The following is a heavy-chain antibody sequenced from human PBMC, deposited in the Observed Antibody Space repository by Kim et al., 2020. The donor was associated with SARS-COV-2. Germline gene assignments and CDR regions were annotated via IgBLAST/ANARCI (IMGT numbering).Heavy chain of an antibody. V-gene: IGHV1-69*01. D-gene: IGHD3-10*01. CDR3: ARDLEVRGVIITNAFDY. Sequence: FQGRVTITADESTSTAYMELSSLRSEDTAVYYCARDLEVRGVIITNAFDYWGQGTLVTVSS. J-gene: IGHJ4*02.